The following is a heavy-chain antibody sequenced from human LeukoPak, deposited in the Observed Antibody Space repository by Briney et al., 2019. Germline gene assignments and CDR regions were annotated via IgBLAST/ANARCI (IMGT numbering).Heavy chain of an antibody. CDR2: ISAYNGNT. D-gene: IGHD3-10*01. V-gene: IGHV1-18*01. J-gene: IGHJ4*02. CDR3: ARVLWFGELLLGYFDY. Sequence: ASVKVSCKASGYTFTSYGISWVRQAPGQGLEWMGWISAYNGNTNYAQKLQGRVTMTTDTSTSTAYMELRSLRSDDTAVYYCARVLWFGELLLGYFDYWGQGTLVTVSS. CDR1: GYTFTSYG.